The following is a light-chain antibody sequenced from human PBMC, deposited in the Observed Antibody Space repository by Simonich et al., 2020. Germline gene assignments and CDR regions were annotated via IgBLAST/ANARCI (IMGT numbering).Light chain of an antibody. J-gene: IGKJ4*01. CDR2: WAS. Sequence: DIVMTQSPDSLAVSLGERATINCKSSQSVLYSSNNKNYLAWYQPKPGQPPKLLIYWASTRESGVPGRFSGSGSGTDFTLTISILQAEDVAVYYCQQYYSTPPTFGGGTKVEIK. CDR1: QSVLYSSNNKNY. CDR3: QQYYSTPPT. V-gene: IGKV4-1*01.